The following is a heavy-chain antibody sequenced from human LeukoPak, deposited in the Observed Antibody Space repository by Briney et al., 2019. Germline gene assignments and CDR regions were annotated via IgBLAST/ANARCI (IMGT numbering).Heavy chain of an antibody. CDR2: IYHTGTT. CDR1: GGSISSYY. Sequence: PSETLPLTCTVSGGSISSYYWSWIRQPPGKGLEWISYIYHTGTTDSNPSLKSRVTISLDTSKNQFSLKMSSVTAADTAVYYCARRWVYDKRAFDAWGQGTMVTVSS. CDR3: ARRWVYDKRAFDA. D-gene: IGHD3-16*01. J-gene: IGHJ3*01. V-gene: IGHV4-59*08.